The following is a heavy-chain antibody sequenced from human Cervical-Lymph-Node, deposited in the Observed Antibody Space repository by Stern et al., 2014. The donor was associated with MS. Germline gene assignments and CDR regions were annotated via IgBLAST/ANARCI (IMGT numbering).Heavy chain of an antibody. CDR2: ISGSGSQT. V-gene: IGHV3-21*01. D-gene: IGHD3-9*01. CDR3: AKDLFDWDSTGYPYDS. J-gene: IGHJ5*01. Sequence: SGRGPVNPRGPLTLPCATSGFSFSRYNMNWVRHAPRTGLARVSSISGSGSQTFYSDSVKGRFTISRDNGGNSLYLQMDNLGADDTAVYYCAKDLFDWDSTGYPYDSWGQGTLVIVSS. CDR1: GFSFSRYN.